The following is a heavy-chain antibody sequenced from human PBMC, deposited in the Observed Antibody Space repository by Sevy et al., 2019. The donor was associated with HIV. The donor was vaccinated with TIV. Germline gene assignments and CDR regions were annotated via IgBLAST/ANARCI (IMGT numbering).Heavy chain of an antibody. V-gene: IGHV4-31*03. CDR3: ARNPVSSGGWYYFDY. CDR2: IYYSGST. CDR1: GASITSGDYY. D-gene: IGHD6-19*01. J-gene: IGHJ4*02. Sequence: SETLSLTCTVSGASITSGDYYWSWIRQHPGKGLEWIGYIYYSGSTYYNPSLKSRVTISQDTSQGQFSLKLSSVTAADTAIYYCARNPVSSGGWYYFDYWGQGTQVTVSS.